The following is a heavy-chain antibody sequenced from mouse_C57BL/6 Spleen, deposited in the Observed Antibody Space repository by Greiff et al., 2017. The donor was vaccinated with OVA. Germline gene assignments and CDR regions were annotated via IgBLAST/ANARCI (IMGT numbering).Heavy chain of an antibody. J-gene: IGHJ4*01. D-gene: IGHD1-1*01. CDR1: GFTFSSYG. CDR2: ISSGGSYT. CDR3: ARHNVFTTVVATDYYAMDY. V-gene: IGHV5-6*01. Sequence: EVKLMESGGDLVKPGGSLKLSCAASGFTFSSYGMSWVRQTPDKRLEWVATISSGGSYTYYPDSVKGRFTISRDNAKNTLYLQMGRLNSEDTAMYYCARHNVFTTVVATDYYAMDYWGQGTSVTVSS.